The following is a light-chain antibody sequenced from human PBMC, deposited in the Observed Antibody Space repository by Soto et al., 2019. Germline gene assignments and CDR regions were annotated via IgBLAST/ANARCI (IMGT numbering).Light chain of an antibody. CDR3: SSFTGSSTLYV. CDR1: SSDVGAYNY. Sequence: QSALTQPASVTGSPGQSIIISCTGTSSDVGAYNYVSWYQQHPGRAPRLMIYDVINRPSGVSDRFSGSKSGNTASLTISALQAEDEADYYCSSFTGSSTLYVFGSGTNVTVL. V-gene: IGLV2-14*03. CDR2: DVI. J-gene: IGLJ1*01.